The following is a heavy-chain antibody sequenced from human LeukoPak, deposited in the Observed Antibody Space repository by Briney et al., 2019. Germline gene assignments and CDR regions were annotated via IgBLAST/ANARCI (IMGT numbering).Heavy chain of an antibody. CDR3: ARGYSSVVPDGY. Sequence: GGSLRLSCAASGFTFSSYELNWVRQAPGKGLEWVSYISSSGSTIYYAESVKGRFTISRDNSKNTLYLQMNSLRAEDTAVYYCARGYSSVVPDGYWGQGTLVTVSS. D-gene: IGHD4-23*01. V-gene: IGHV3-48*03. CDR2: ISSSGSTI. CDR1: GFTFSSYE. J-gene: IGHJ4*02.